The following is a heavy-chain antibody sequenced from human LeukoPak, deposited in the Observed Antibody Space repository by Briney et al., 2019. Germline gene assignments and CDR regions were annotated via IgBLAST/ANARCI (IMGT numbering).Heavy chain of an antibody. J-gene: IGHJ3*02. CDR1: GGSISGYS. V-gene: IGHV4-59*08. CDR2: ISYSGST. D-gene: IGHD6-19*01. Sequence: SETLSLTCTVSGGSISGYSWSWIRQPPGKGLGWIGFISYSGSTSYNPSLKIRVTISVDTSKNQFSLKLTSVTAADTAVYFCARRHPDSSGWNIDAFDIWGQGTMVTVSS. CDR3: ARRHPDSSGWNIDAFDI.